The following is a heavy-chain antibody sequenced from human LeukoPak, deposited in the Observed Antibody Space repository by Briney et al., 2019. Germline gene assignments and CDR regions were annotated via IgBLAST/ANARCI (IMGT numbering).Heavy chain of an antibody. CDR1: GGSISSYY. D-gene: IGHD3-10*01. Sequence: SETLSLTCTVSGGSISSYYWSWIRQPPGKGLEWIGYIYYSGSTNYNPSLKSRVTISVDTSKNQFSLKLNSVTAADTAVYFCASYGSGSYWRDAFDIWGQGTMVTVSS. CDR2: IYYSGST. CDR3: ASYGSGSYWRDAFDI. J-gene: IGHJ3*02. V-gene: IGHV4-59*08.